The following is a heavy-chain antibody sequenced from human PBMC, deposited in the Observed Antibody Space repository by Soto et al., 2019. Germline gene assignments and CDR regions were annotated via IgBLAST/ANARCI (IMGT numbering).Heavy chain of an antibody. J-gene: IGHJ4*02. Sequence: SETLSLTCTVSGGSISSYYWSWIRQPPGKGLEWIGYIYYSGSTNYNPSLKSRVTISVDTSKNQFPLKLSSVTAADTAVYYCATLAGSSSSGHVDYWGQGTLVTVSS. CDR3: ATLAGSSSSGHVDY. CDR2: IYYSGST. D-gene: IGHD6-6*01. CDR1: GGSISSYY. V-gene: IGHV4-59*01.